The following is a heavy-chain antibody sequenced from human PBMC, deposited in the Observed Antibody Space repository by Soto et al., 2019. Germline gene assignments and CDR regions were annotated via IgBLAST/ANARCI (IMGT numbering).Heavy chain of an antibody. Sequence: QVQLQESGPGLVKPSQTLSLTCTVSGGSISSGGYYWGGIRQHPGKGLEWIGYIYYSGSTYYNPPRKSHVTISVDTAKNQCNMKLSTVTAEDTTVYSCATSAHSSGTTCDDWGRGTVFTLCS. CDR2: IYYSGST. D-gene: IGHD3-10*01. CDR3: ATSAHSSGTTCDD. J-gene: IGHJ4*02. CDR1: GGSISSGGYY. V-gene: IGHV4-31*01.